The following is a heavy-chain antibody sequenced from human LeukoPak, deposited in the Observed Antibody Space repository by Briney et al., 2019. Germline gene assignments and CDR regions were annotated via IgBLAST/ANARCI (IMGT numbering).Heavy chain of an antibody. Sequence: VASEKVSCKTSGYTFTTFGISWVRQAPGQGFEWMGWISPYNGKTAYAQKVQGRVTMTTDTSTNTAYTELRSLRSDDTAVYYCARALWFGELSVDYWGQGTLVTVSS. CDR1: GYTFTTFG. CDR3: ARALWFGELSVDY. CDR2: ISPYNGKT. D-gene: IGHD3-10*01. J-gene: IGHJ4*02. V-gene: IGHV1-18*01.